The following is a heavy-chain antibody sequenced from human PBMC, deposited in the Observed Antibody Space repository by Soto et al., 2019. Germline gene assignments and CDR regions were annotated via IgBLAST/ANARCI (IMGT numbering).Heavy chain of an antibody. V-gene: IGHV3-23*01. CDR3: ARAKYNENYRYYYYGMDV. J-gene: IGHJ6*02. CDR2: ISGSGGST. D-gene: IGHD1-7*01. Sequence: GGSLRLSCAASGFTFSSYAMSWVRQAPGKGLEWVSAISGSGGSTYYADSVKGRFTISRDNAKNSLYLQMNSLKDEDTAVYYCARAKYNENYRYYYYGMDVWGQGTTVTVSS. CDR1: GFTFSSYA.